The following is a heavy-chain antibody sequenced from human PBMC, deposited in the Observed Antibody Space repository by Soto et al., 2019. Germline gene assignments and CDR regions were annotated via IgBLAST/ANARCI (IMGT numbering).Heavy chain of an antibody. J-gene: IGHJ4*02. D-gene: IGHD1-26*01. CDR3: ARDGRYSGSPGPTFDY. V-gene: IGHV3-74*01. CDR1: GFTFSSYL. CDR2: INSDGSST. Sequence: GGSLRLSCAASGFTFSSYLMHWVRQSPGKGLVWVSRINSDGSSTSYADSVKGRFTISRDNAKNTLYLQMNSLRAEDTAVYYCARDGRYSGSPGPTFDYWGQGTLVTVSS.